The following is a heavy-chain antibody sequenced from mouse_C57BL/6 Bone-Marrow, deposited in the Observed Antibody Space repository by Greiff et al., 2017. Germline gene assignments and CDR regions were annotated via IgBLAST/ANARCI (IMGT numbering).Heavy chain of an antibody. CDR2: IDPSDSYT. V-gene: IGHV1-69*01. CDR1: GYTFTSYW. CDR3: ARLVDILGSSPYYAMYY. Sequence: QVQLQQPGAELVMPGASVKLSCKASGYTFTSYWMHWVKQRPGQGLEWIGEIDPSDSYTNYNQKFKGKSTLTVDKSSSTAYMQLSSLTSEDSAVSYCARLVDILGSSPYYAMYYWCQGTSVTVSS. D-gene: IGHD1-1*01. J-gene: IGHJ4*01.